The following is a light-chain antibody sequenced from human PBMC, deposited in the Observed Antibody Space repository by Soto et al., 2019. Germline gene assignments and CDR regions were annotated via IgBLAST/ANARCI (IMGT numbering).Light chain of an antibody. J-gene: IGKJ1*01. CDR3: QQSGSSLWT. Sequence: EIVLTQSPGTLSLSPGQRATLSCRASQSIGSDSLAWYQQKPGQAPRLLIYDTSTRATGIPDRFGGSGSGTDFPLTISRLEPEDFAVYSCQQSGSSLWTFGQGTKVEIK. V-gene: IGKV3-20*01. CDR1: QSIGSDS. CDR2: DTS.